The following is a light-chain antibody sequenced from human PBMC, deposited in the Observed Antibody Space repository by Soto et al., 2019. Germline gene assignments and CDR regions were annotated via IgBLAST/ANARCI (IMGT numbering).Light chain of an antibody. Sequence: SYELTQPPSVSVAPGKTARITCGGNNLGSKSVHWYQQKPGQAPVLVIYYDSDRPSGIPERFSGSNSGNTATLTISRVEAGDEAYYYCQVWDSSSDPLHVFGTGTKLTVL. CDR2: YDS. V-gene: IGLV3-21*04. CDR3: QVWDSSSDPLHV. CDR1: NLGSKS. J-gene: IGLJ1*01.